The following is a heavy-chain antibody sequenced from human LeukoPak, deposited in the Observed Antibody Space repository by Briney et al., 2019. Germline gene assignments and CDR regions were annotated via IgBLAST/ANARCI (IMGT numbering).Heavy chain of an antibody. D-gene: IGHD3-10*01. Sequence: SETLSLTCVVSGYSINNGYHWGWIRQPPGKGLEWIASIYFTDSTYYNPSLKSRVTMSVDTSKNQFSLKLSSVTAADTAVYYCARPPYYYGSGSSPGWFDPWGQGTLVTVSS. CDR3: ARPPYYYGSGSSPGWFDP. V-gene: IGHV4-38-2*01. CDR1: GYSINNGYH. J-gene: IGHJ5*02. CDR2: IYFTDST.